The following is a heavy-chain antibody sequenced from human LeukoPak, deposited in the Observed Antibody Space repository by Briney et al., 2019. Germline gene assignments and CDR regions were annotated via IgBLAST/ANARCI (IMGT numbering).Heavy chain of an antibody. V-gene: IGHV1-2*02. CDR2: INPNSGGT. D-gene: IGHD4-23*01. CDR3: ARVGGGGTVVMSH. Sequence: ASVKVSCKASGYTFTGYYMHWVRHAPGQGLEWMGWINPNSGGTNYAQKFQGRVTMTRDTSISTAYMELSRLRSDDTAVYYCARVGGGGTVVMSHWGQGTLVTVSS. CDR1: GYTFTGYY. J-gene: IGHJ4*02.